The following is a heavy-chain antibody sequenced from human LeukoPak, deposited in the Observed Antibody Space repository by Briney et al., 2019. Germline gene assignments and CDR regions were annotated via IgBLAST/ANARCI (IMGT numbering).Heavy chain of an antibody. CDR3: ARLDVVNYYFDY. D-gene: IGHD2-15*01. V-gene: IGHV4-59*08. J-gene: IGHJ4*02. Sequence: KPSETLSLTCTVSGGSIIGYYWTWIRQPPGKGLEWIAYIYYSGGTNYNPSLKSRVTISVDTSKNQFSLKLTSVTAADTAVYYCARLDVVNYYFDYWGQGTQVTVSS. CDR2: IYYSGGT. CDR1: GGSIIGYY.